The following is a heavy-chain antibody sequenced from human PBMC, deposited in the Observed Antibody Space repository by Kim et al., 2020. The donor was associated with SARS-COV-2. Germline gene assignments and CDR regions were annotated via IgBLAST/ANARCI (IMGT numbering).Heavy chain of an antibody. CDR1: GGSISSSSYY. CDR3: SRHAVSADSGSPHALDI. D-gene: IGHD1-26*01. CDR2: IYYSGST. V-gene: IGHV4-39*01. Sequence: SETLSLTCTVSGGSISSSSYYWGWIRQPPGKGLEWIGSIYYSGSTYYNPSPKSRVTISVDTSKNQFSLKLSSVTAADTAVYYCSRHAVSADSGSPHALDIWGQGTMVTVSS. J-gene: IGHJ3*02.